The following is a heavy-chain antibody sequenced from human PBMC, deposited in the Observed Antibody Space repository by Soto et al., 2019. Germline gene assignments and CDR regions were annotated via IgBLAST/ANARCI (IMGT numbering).Heavy chain of an antibody. Sequence: QLQLQESGSGLVKPSHTLSLTCAVSGGSISSGDYSWSWLRQPPGKGLEWIAYIYHSGSTYYNPSLKSRVTISVDRSKNQFSRKLSSVTAADTAVYYWARGGGFLTVGWFDPWGQGTLVTVSS. CDR2: IYHSGST. CDR1: GGSISSGDYS. J-gene: IGHJ5*02. V-gene: IGHV4-30-2*01. CDR3: ARGGGFLTVGWFDP. D-gene: IGHD3-9*01.